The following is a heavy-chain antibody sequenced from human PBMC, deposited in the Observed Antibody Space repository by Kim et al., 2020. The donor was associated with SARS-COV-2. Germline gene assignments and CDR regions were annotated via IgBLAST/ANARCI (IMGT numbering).Heavy chain of an antibody. CDR1: GFTFSNAW. Sequence: GGSLRLSCAASGFTFSNAWMSWVRQAPGKGLEWVGRIKSKTDGGTTDYAAPVKGRFTISRDDSKNTLYLQMNSLKTEDTAVYYCTTSAAETLEFLPGPEFDYWGQGTLVTVSS. J-gene: IGHJ4*02. D-gene: IGHD3-10*01. V-gene: IGHV3-15*01. CDR3: TTSAAETLEFLPGPEFDY. CDR2: IKSKTDGGTT.